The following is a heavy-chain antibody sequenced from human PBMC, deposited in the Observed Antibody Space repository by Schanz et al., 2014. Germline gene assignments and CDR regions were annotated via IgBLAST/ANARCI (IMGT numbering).Heavy chain of an antibody. V-gene: IGHV1-3*01. J-gene: IGHJ4*02. CDR1: GHSFTPFP. CDR3: ARSGSSNWYFFDY. Sequence: QVQLVQSGAEVKGPGASVKVSCKASGHSFTPFPIHWVRQAPGQRLEWMGWINAGTGNTEYSQKFQGRVTITRDTLASTAYMEVSSLRSEDTAVYYCARSGSSNWYFFDYWGQGTLVTVSS. CDR2: INAGTGNT. D-gene: IGHD6-13*01.